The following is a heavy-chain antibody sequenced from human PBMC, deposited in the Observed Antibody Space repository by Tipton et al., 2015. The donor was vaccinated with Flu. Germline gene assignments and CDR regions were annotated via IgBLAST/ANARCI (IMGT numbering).Heavy chain of an antibody. CDR2: IYYTGIT. CDR3: ARDRAGEDYDYGMDV. D-gene: IGHD4/OR15-4a*01. Sequence: TLSLTCTVSGGSISSGSYYWVWVRQSPGQGLECLGSIYYTGITYYKPSLKGRLTMAVDTSKNQFSLNLMSVTAADTAVYYCARDRAGEDYDYGMDVWGQGTAVTVS. CDR1: GGSISSGSYY. V-gene: IGHV4-39*07. J-gene: IGHJ6*02.